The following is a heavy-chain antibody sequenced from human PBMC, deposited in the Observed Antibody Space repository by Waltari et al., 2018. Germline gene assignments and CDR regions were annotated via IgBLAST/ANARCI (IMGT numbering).Heavy chain of an antibody. CDR1: GFTFSDHY. CDR2: SRNKRTSYIK. J-gene: IGHJ4*02. Sequence: EVHLVESRGGLVQPGGALRLSCAASGFTFSDHYMDWVRQAPGKGLGSIGRSRNKRTSYIKEYAASVKGRFTISRDDPKNSLYLQMNSLKAEDTAVYYCARWVDGACDHWGQGTLVTVSS. CDR3: ARWVDGACDH. V-gene: IGHV3-72*01. D-gene: IGHD2-21*02.